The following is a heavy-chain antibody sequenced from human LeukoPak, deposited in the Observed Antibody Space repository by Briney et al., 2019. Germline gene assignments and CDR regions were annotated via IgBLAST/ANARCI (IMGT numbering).Heavy chain of an antibody. Sequence: SETLSLTCTVSGGSIGSYYWSWIRQPPGKGLEWIGYIYYSGSTYYNPSLKSRVTISVDGSKNQFSLKLSSVTAADTAVYYCARVVDYDSSGYFRYYFDYWGQGTLVTVSS. CDR1: GGSIGSYY. V-gene: IGHV4-59*12. CDR3: ARVVDYDSSGYFRYYFDY. CDR2: IYYSGST. J-gene: IGHJ4*02. D-gene: IGHD3-22*01.